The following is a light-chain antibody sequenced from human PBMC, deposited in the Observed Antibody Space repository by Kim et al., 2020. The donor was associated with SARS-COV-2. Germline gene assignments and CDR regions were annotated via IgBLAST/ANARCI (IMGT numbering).Light chain of an antibody. CDR3: PQRSNWPPYT. CDR1: QSVSSC. CDR2: VAS. Sequence: LSPGERATPSCRASQSVSSCLIWYKQKPGQDPRLLIYVASTRATGIPARFSGSGSATDFTLTISSLEPEDFAVYYCPQRSNWPPYTFGQGTKLEI. V-gene: IGKV3-11*01. J-gene: IGKJ2*01.